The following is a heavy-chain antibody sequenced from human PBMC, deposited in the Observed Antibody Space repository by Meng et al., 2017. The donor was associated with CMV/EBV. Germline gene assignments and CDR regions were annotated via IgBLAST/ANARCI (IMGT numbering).Heavy chain of an antibody. CDR1: GFTFSGCA. D-gene: IGHD3-3*01. J-gene: IGHJ4*02. V-gene: IGHV3-73*01. CDR2: IRSKANSYAT. Sequence: CGDYGFTFSGCAMHWVRQASGKGLEWVGRIRSKANSYATAYAASVKGRFTISRDDSKNTAYLQMNSLKTEDTAVYYCTRQRSRVFDYWGQGTLVTVSS. CDR3: TRQRSRVFDY.